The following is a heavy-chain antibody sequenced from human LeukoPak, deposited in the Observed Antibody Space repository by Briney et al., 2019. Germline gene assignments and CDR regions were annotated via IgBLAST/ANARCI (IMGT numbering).Heavy chain of an antibody. CDR3: ARHTSWSRAFDI. D-gene: IGHD2-15*01. Sequence: SETLSFTCTVSGGSISSSSYYWGWIRQPPGKGLEWIGSIYYSGSTYYNPSLKSRVTISVDTSKNQFSLKLSSVTAADTAVYYCARHTSWSRAFDIWGQGTMVTVSS. CDR1: GGSISSSSYY. CDR2: IYYSGST. V-gene: IGHV4-39*01. J-gene: IGHJ3*02.